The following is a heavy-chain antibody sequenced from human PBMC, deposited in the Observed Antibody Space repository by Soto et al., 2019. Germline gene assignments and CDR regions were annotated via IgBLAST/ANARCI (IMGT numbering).Heavy chain of an antibody. CDR3: ARGGGSTNWKRHTWLDP. D-gene: IGHD2-2*01. CDR2: IYYSGNT. V-gene: IGHV4-30-4*01. Sequence: PSGTLALSCTVSGDSISSGDDYWMWNRQPPGKVLDWIGYIYYSGNTYYNPSLKSRITISVDTSKNQFSLKLSSVTAADTAVYFCARGGGSTNWKRHTWLDPWGQGTLVTVSS. J-gene: IGHJ5*02. CDR1: GDSISSGDDY.